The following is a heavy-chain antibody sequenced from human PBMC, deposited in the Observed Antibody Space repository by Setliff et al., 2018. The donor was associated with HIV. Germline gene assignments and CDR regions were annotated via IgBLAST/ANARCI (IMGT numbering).Heavy chain of an antibody. CDR3: ARGSSWQYYYYYYMDV. V-gene: IGHV4-59*01. Sequence: PSETLSLTCTVSGGSISSYYWSWIRQPPGKGLEWIGYIYYSGNTNYNPSLKSRVTISVDTSKNQFSLKLSSVTAADTAVYYCARGSSWQYYYYYYMDVWGKGTTVTVSS. CDR2: IYYSGNT. D-gene: IGHD6-13*01. CDR1: GGSISSYY. J-gene: IGHJ6*03.